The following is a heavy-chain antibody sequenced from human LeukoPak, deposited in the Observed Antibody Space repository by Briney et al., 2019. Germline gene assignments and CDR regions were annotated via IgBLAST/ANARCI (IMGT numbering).Heavy chain of an antibody. V-gene: IGHV3-23*01. D-gene: IGHD2-2*01. CDR1: GFTFGSFA. Sequence: GGSLRLSCEASGFTFGSFAMSWVRQAPGEGLEWLSGISGSGYYTYYAGSAKGRFTISRDNSKSTLYIEMSSLRVEDTAVYYCVKDGSWGDYQFYFYMDVWGKGTTVTVSS. CDR3: VKDGSWGDYQFYFYMDV. J-gene: IGHJ6*03. CDR2: ISGSGYYT.